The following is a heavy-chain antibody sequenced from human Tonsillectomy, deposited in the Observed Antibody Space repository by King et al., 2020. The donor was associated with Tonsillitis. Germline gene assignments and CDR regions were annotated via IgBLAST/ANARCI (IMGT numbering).Heavy chain of an antibody. D-gene: IGHD3-22*01. CDR1: GGSISSYY. CDR2: IYYSGST. J-gene: IGHJ6*02. V-gene: IGHV4-59*01. CDR3: AKAGRASSGYYGMDV. Sequence: QLQESGPGLVKPSETLSLTCTVSGGSISSYYWSWIRQPPGKGLEWIGYIYYSGSTNYNPSRKSRVTISVDTSKNQFSLKLSSVTAADTAVYYCAKAGRASSGYYGMDVWGQGTTVTVSS.